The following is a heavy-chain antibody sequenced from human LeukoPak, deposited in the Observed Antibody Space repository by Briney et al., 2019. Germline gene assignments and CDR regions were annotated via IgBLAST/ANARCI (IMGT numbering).Heavy chain of an antibody. CDR1: GGLFNRHY. CDR3: ARTNPQRLYGGYYYYMDV. J-gene: IGHJ6*03. Sequence: WETLSLTCTVSGGLFNRHYLSWLRQPPGKALEWRGYIYYSGNPHYTPSLKSRVTIAVDTSKVQFSLRLSSVTAADTAVYFCARTNPQRLYGGYYYYMDVWGKGTTVIVSS. D-gene: IGHD3-16*01. CDR2: IYYSGNP. V-gene: IGHV4-59*11.